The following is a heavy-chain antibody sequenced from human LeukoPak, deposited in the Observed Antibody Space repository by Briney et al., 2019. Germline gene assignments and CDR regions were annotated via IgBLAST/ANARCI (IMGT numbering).Heavy chain of an antibody. J-gene: IGHJ5*02. CDR2: IYYSGST. CDR1: GGSISSSSYY. Sequence: SETLSLTCTVSGGSISSSSYYWGWIRQPPGKGLEWIGSIYYSGSTYYYPSLKSRVTISVDTSKNQFSLKLSSVTAADTAVYYCARPISSSWYGGWFDPWGQGTLVTVSS. V-gene: IGHV4-39*01. CDR3: ARPISSSWYGGWFDP. D-gene: IGHD6-13*01.